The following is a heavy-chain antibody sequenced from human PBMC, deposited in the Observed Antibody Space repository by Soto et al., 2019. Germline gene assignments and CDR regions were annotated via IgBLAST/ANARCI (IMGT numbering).Heavy chain of an antibody. J-gene: IGHJ3*02. CDR2: ISAYNGNT. D-gene: IGHD3-22*01. CDR3: AREQYYYDSSGQTDAFAI. CDR1: GYTFTSYG. V-gene: IGHV1-18*01. Sequence: ASVKVSCKASGYTFTSYGISWVRQAPGQGLEWMGWISAYNGNTNYAQKLQGRVTMTTDTSTSTAYMELRSLRSDDTAVYYCAREQYYYDSSGQTDAFAIWGQGTMVTVSS.